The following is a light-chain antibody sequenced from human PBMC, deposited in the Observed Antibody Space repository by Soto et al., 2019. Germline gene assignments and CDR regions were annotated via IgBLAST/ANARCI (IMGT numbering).Light chain of an antibody. CDR1: QSLYFNSNNQNY. CDR2: WPS. J-gene: IGKJ1*01. V-gene: IGKV4-1*01. Sequence: DIVMTQSPDSLAVSLGERATINCKSSQSLYFNSNNQNYLAWYQQKPGQPPKLLIFWPSTRASGVPDRFSGSGSGTDFTLTISSLQAEDVAEYICQQYYTSPPTFGQGTKVEIK. CDR3: QQYYTSPPT.